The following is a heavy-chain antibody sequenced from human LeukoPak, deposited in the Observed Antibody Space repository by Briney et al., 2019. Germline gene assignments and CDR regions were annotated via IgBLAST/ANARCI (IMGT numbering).Heavy chain of an antibody. CDR1: GYTFTSYA. J-gene: IGHJ1*01. CDR2: ISAYNGNT. V-gene: IGHV1-18*01. Sequence: ASVKVSCKASGYTFTSYAMNWVRQAPGQGLEWMGWISAYNGNTNYAQKLQGRVTMTTDTSTSTAYMELRSLRSDDTAVYYCARADTAMVINWGQGTLVTVSS. CDR3: ARADTAMVIN. D-gene: IGHD5-18*01.